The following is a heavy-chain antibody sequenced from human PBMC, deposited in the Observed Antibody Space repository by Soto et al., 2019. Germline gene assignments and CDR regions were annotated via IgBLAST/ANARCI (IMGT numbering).Heavy chain of an antibody. CDR1: GGTFSSYA. J-gene: IGHJ5*02. V-gene: IGHV1-69*12. CDR2: IIPIFGTG. Sequence: QVQLVQSGAEVKKPGSSVKVSCKASGGTFSSYAISWVRQAPGQGLEWMRGIIPIFGTGNYAQKFQGRVTITADEATSTAYVELSSQRSEDTAAYYCARERVRFDRFDPWGQGTLVTVSS. CDR3: ARERVRFDRFDP. D-gene: IGHD3-9*01.